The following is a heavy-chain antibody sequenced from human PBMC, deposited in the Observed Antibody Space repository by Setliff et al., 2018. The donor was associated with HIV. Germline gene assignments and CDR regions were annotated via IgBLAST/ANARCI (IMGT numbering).Heavy chain of an antibody. V-gene: IGHV3-13*01. J-gene: IGHJ6*04. CDR1: GFTFSSYE. Sequence: GGSLRLSCAASGFTFSSYEMHWVRQVTGKGLEWVSAIGTAGDTYYPGSVKGRFIISRENAKNSMYLQMNSLRAEDTAVYYCAKDRGSGSYSDVWGKGTTVTVSS. CDR3: AKDRGSGSYSDV. CDR2: IGTAGDT. D-gene: IGHD3-10*01.